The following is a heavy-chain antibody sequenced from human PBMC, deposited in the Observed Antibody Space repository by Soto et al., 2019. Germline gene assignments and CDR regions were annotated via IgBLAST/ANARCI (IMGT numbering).Heavy chain of an antibody. D-gene: IGHD5-18*01. V-gene: IGHV3-23*01. CDR1: GFTFSSYA. CDR2: ISGSGGST. CDR3: GKVDTAMVLMGETDY. Sequence: GGSLRLSCAASGFTFSSYAMSWVRQAPGKGLEWVSAISGSGGSTYYADSVKGRFTISRDNSNNTLYLQMNSLSAEDTAVYYCGKVDTAMVLMGETDYWGQGTLVTVSS. J-gene: IGHJ4*02.